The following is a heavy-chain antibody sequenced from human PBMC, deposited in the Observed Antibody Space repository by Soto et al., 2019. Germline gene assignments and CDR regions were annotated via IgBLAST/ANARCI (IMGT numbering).Heavy chain of an antibody. CDR1: VGSISSGGYY. Sequence: QVQLQESGPGLVKPSQTLSLTCTVSVGSISSGGYYWSWIRQHPGKGLEWIGYIYYSGSTYYNPPHNIRITISIDTSKNQFSLKLSSVTAAATAVYYCARDWSNYGMDVWGQGTTVTVSS. J-gene: IGHJ6*01. CDR3: ARDWSNYGMDV. D-gene: IGHD3-3*01. CDR2: IYYSGST. V-gene: IGHV4-31*03.